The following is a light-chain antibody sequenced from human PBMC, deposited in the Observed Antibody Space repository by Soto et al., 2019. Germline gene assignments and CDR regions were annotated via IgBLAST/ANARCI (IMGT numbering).Light chain of an antibody. CDR3: QHRRNWPPGT. Sequence: EIVLTQSPGTLCLSPGERATLSCRAIQSVSSSYLAWYQQKPAQASRLLIYGASSRATGSPARLIGSVSGTDFSLIISSLVPEDFAVYYCQHRRNWPPGTFGQGTRLEI. V-gene: IGKV3D-20*02. J-gene: IGKJ5*01. CDR2: GAS. CDR1: QSVSSSY.